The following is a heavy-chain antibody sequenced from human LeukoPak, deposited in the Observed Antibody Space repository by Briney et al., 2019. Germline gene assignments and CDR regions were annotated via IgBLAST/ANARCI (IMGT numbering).Heavy chain of an antibody. CDR2: IWYDGSNK. Sequence: GGSLRLSCAASGFTFSSYGMHWVRQAPGKGLEWVAVIWYDGSNKYYADSVKGPFTISRDNFQNTLYLQKNSPRDEDTGLYYIANFVEHSSSSVYGGQGTLVTVSS. D-gene: IGHD6-6*01. CDR3: ANFVEHSSSSVY. V-gene: IGHV3-33*06. CDR1: GFTFSSYG. J-gene: IGHJ4*02.